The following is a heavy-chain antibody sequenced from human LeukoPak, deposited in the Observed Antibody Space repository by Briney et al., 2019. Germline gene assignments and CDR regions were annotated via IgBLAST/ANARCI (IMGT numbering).Heavy chain of an antibody. D-gene: IGHD7-27*01. V-gene: IGHV3-33*06. CDR1: GFTFRNYG. J-gene: IGHJ4*02. Sequence: GRSLRLSCTASGFTFRNYGMNWVRQAPGKGLEWVAGIWYDGSNKDYVDSVKGRFTISRDNSKNTLYLEMNSLTVEDTAVYYCAKGPGDSSNWGSDYWGQGTQVTVSS. CDR2: IWYDGSNK. CDR3: AKGPGDSSNWGSDY.